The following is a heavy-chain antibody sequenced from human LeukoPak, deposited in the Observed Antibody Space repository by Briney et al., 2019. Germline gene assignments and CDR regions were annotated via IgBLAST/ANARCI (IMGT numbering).Heavy chain of an antibody. Sequence: SETLSLTCAVYGGSFSGYYWSWIRQPPGKGLEWIGEINHSGSTSYNPSLKSRVTISVDTSKNQFALKLSSVPAADTAVYYCARGLDPNLYCSSTSCRYYFDYWGQGTLVTVSS. CDR1: GGSFSGYY. J-gene: IGHJ4*02. CDR2: INHSGST. D-gene: IGHD2-2*01. V-gene: IGHV4-34*01. CDR3: ARGLDPNLYCSSTSCRYYFDY.